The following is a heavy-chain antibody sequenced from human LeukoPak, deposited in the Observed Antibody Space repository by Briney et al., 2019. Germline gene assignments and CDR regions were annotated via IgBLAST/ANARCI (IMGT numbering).Heavy chain of an antibody. CDR2: IYYSGGT. V-gene: IGHV4-31*03. Sequence: SETLSLTCSVSGGSIAGGGYYWSWIRQHPGKGLEWIGYIYYSGGTYYNPSLKSRVTISVDTSKNQFSLKLSSVTAADTAVYYCAAAFPFLYYYDSSGYSRGSDYWGQGTLVTVSS. CDR3: AAAFPFLYYYDSSGYSRGSDY. CDR1: GGSIAGGGYY. J-gene: IGHJ4*02. D-gene: IGHD3-22*01.